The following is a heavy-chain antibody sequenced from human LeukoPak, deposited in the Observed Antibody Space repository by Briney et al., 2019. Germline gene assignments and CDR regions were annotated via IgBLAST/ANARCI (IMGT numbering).Heavy chain of an antibody. J-gene: IGHJ4*02. CDR3: ARVGGASYGSGSYYSGY. Sequence: GGSLRLSCAASGFTFYTYSMNWVRQAPGKGLEGVSSISSSGTYTYYADSVKGRFTISRDNAKNSLYLQMNRLSAEDTAVYYCARVGGASYGSGSYYSGYWGQGTLVTVSS. CDR2: ISSSGTYT. D-gene: IGHD3-10*01. V-gene: IGHV3-21*01. CDR1: GFTFYTYS.